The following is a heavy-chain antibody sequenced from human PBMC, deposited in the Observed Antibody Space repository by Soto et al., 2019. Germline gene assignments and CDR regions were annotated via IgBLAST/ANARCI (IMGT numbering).Heavy chain of an antibody. CDR2: IYYSGST. CDR3: ARRRLPYYDILTGYYRSYFDY. CDR1: GGSISSSSYY. D-gene: IGHD3-9*01. V-gene: IGHV4-39*01. Sequence: PSETLSLTCTVSGGSISSSSYYWGWIRQPPGKGLEWIGSIYYSGSTYYNPSLKSRVTISVDTSKNQFSLKLSSVTAADTAVYYCARRRLPYYDILTGYYRSYFDYWGQGTLVTVSS. J-gene: IGHJ4*02.